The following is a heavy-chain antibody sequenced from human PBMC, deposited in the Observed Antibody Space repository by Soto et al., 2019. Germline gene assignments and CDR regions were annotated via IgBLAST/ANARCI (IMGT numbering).Heavy chain of an antibody. CDR1: GLNFNDYA. Sequence: GGSLRLSCSASGLNFNDYAMHWVRQAAGKGLKYVSSISSNGVSTYYADSVKGRFTISRDNSKNTLYLQMNSLRVEDTAVYYCVKDRFVNYWGQGALVTVPQ. D-gene: IGHD3-3*01. CDR2: ISSNGVST. V-gene: IGHV3-64D*06. CDR3: VKDRFVNY. J-gene: IGHJ4*02.